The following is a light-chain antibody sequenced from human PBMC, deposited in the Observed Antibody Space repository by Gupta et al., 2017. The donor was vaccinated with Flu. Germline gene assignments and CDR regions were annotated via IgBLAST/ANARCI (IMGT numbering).Light chain of an antibody. CDR1: SSNIGSNT. CDR2: CNN. Sequence: SLLTPPPSASGTPGPRVTVSCSGSSSNIGSNTVNWYQQHPGTAPKLLIYCNNQRPSGGPDRFSGSKSGTSAALAISGLQSDDEADYYCAAWDDSLNGVIFGGGTKLTVL. V-gene: IGLV1-44*01. CDR3: AAWDDSLNGVI. J-gene: IGLJ2*01.